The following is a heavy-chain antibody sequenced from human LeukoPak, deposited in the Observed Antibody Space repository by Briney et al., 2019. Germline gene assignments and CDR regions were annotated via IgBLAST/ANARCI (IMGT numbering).Heavy chain of an antibody. CDR1: GGSISSYY. J-gene: IGHJ4*02. D-gene: IGHD1-26*01. V-gene: IGHV4-39*01. CDR2: VYYSGST. Sequence: PSETLSLTCTVSGGSISSYYWSWIRQPPGKGLEWIGSVYYSGSTYYNPSLKSRVTISADTSKNQFSLKLSSVTAADTAVYYCASQRIVGAAGEHYWGQGTLVTVSS. CDR3: ASQRIVGAAGEHY.